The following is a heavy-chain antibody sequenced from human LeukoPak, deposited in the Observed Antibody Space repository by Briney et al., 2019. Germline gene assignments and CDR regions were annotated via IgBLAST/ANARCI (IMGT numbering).Heavy chain of an antibody. J-gene: IGHJ4*02. CDR1: GFTFNTCS. D-gene: IGHD6-13*01. CDR3: VKDFHNSWTFDY. V-gene: IGHV3-30*02. Sequence: GGSLRLSCAASGFTFNTCSMHWVRQAPGKGLEWVAFINDGGNRKDYADSVKGRLTISRDTSKNTLYLQMNSLRVEDTAVYYCVKDFHNSWTFDYWGRGTLVTVSS. CDR2: INDGGNRK.